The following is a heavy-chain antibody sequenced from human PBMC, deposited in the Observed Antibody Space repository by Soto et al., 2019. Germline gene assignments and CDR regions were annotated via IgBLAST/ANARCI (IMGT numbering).Heavy chain of an antibody. CDR3: ASPLRSGYYRNYYYYGMDV. CDR1: GFTFSSYG. V-gene: IGHV3-30*03. D-gene: IGHD3-22*01. J-gene: IGHJ6*02. Sequence: GGSLRLSCAASGFTFSSYGMHWVRQAPGKGLEWVAVISYDGSNKYYADSVKGRFTISRDNSKNTLYLQMNSLRAEDTAVYYCASPLRSGYYRNYYYYGMDVWGQGTTVTVSS. CDR2: ISYDGSNK.